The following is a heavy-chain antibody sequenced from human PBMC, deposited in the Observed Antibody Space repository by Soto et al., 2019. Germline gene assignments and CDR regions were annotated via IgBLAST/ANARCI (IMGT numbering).Heavy chain of an antibody. V-gene: IGHV1-18*01. J-gene: IGHJ4*02. CDR1: GYTFTSYG. D-gene: IGHD1-1*01. CDR2: VSDHNGNT. Sequence: QVHLVQSGAEVKKPGASVKVSCKASGYTFTSYGITWVRQAPGQGLEWMGWVSDHNGNTDYAQKLQGRVIVIRDTSTITAYMELMSLISDDTAVYYCARGRYGDYWGQGALVTVSS. CDR3: ARGRYGDY.